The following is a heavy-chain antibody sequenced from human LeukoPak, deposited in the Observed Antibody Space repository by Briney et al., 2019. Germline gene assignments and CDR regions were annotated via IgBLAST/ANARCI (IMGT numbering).Heavy chain of an antibody. J-gene: IGHJ4*02. CDR3: ARLRLVGATGWDY. CDR1: GGSISSSSYY. V-gene: IGHV4-39*01. Sequence: SETLSLTCTVSGGSISSSSYYWGWIRQPPGKGLEWIGSIYYSGSTYYNPSLKSRVTISVDTSKNQFSLKLSSVTAADTAVYYCARLRLVGATGWDYWGQGTLVTVSS. CDR2: IYYSGST. D-gene: IGHD1-26*01.